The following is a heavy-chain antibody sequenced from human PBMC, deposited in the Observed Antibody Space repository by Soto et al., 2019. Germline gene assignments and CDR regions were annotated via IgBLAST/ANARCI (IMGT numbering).Heavy chain of an antibody. D-gene: IGHD2-8*01. CDR1: GGSFSSGGYY. CDR3: ARDFNGSPNNWFDP. V-gene: IGHV4-31*11. Sequence: SETLSLTCAVYGGSFSSGGYYWSWIRQHPGKGLEWIGYIYYSGSTYYNPSLKSRVTISVDTSKNQFSLKLSSVTAADTAVYYCARDFNGSPNNWFDPWGQGTLVTVSS. J-gene: IGHJ5*02. CDR2: IYYSGST.